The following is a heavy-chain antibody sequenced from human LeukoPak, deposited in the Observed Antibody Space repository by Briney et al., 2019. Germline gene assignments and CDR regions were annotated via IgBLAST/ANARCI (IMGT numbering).Heavy chain of an antibody. CDR2: IIWNGGRT. V-gene: IGHV3-43D*03. J-gene: IGHJ4*02. CDR3: AKPHLSGGATPYFDY. CDR1: GFTFDVNA. Sequence: GRSLRLSCAASGFTFDVNAMHWAGKPPGKGLECVSHIIWNGGRTSYSDPVKSRLIISRDNSQNSLYLQMNNLRPEDTALYYCAKPHLSGGATPYFDYWGQGTLVTVSS. D-gene: IGHD5-12*01.